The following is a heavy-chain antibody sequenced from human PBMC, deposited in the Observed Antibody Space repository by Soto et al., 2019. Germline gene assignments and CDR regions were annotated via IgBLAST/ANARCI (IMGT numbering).Heavy chain of an antibody. CDR2: IRSKAYGGTT. V-gene: IGHV3-49*03. J-gene: IGHJ3*02. D-gene: IGHD2-2*01. CDR3: AKIPYPAAGPGAFDI. CDR1: GFTFGDYA. Sequence: GGSLRLSCTASGFTFGDYAMSWFRQAPGKGLEWVGFIRSKAYGGTTEYAASVKGRFTISRDDSKSIAYLQMNSLRAEDTAVYYCAKIPYPAAGPGAFDIWGQGTMVTVSS.